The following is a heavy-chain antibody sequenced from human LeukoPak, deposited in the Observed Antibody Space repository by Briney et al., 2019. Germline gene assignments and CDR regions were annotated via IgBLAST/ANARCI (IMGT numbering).Heavy chain of an antibody. D-gene: IGHD3-10*01. CDR1: GYTFTSYG. V-gene: IGHV1-18*01. CDR3: ARDSRGVLLWFGVHLGSGAFDI. Sequence: GASVKVSCKASGYTFTSYGISWVRQAPGQGLEWMGWISAYNGNTNYAQKLQGRVTMTTDTSTSTAYMELRSLRSDDTAVYYCARDSRGVLLWFGVHLGSGAFDIWGQGTMVTVSS. J-gene: IGHJ3*02. CDR2: ISAYNGNT.